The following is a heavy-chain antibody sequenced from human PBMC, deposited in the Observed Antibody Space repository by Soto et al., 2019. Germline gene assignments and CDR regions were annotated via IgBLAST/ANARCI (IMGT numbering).Heavy chain of an antibody. CDR2: INHSGST. D-gene: IGHD4-17*01. J-gene: IGHJ5*02. Sequence: SETLSLTCAVYGGSFSGYYWSWIRQPPGKGLEWIGEINHSGSTNYNPSLKSRLIISVDTSKNQFSLKVSSVTAADTAVYYCARETYGDYVGYFDPWGQGTLVTVSS. V-gene: IGHV4-34*01. CDR3: ARETYGDYVGYFDP. CDR1: GGSFSGYY.